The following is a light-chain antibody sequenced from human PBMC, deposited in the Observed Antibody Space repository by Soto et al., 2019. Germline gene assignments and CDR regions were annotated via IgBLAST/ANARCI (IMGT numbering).Light chain of an antibody. V-gene: IGKV3-15*01. J-gene: IGKJ1*01. CDR2: TAS. Sequence: ETVMTQTPATLSLSPGERATLSCRASQSISDNLAWYQQKPGQAPRLIIYTASIRATGIPARFSGSGSGTEFTLTISSLQSEDSEIYYCQQYNDWPPWTFGQGTKVEIK. CDR3: QQYNDWPPWT. CDR1: QSISDN.